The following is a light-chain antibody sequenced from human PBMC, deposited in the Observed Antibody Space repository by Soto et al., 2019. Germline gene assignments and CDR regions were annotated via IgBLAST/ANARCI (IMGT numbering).Light chain of an antibody. J-gene: IGKJ2*01. CDR3: QQSDSPPYT. CDR1: QTITTY. Sequence: IQMTQSPSSLSASVGDRATITCRESQTITTYLNWYQQKPGKAPKLLISVASSLQSGVPSRFSGSGSGTDFNRTIYNLLPEDFATYFCQQSDSPPYTFGQGTKLEIK. CDR2: VAS. V-gene: IGKV1-39*01.